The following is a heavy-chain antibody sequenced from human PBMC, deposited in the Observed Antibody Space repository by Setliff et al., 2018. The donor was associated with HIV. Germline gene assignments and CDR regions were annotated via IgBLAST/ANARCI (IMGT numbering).Heavy chain of an antibody. CDR2: IRTKANSYAT. D-gene: IGHD3-22*01. J-gene: IGHJ4*02. Sequence: PGGSLRLSCAASGFSFSNSAMHWVRQASGKGLEWVGRIRTKANSYATAYGAPVKGRFTISRDDSKNTVYLHMNSLKTEDTAVYYCIWSGSSGLYYFDHWGQGTLVTVSS. CDR3: IWSGSSGLYYFDH. V-gene: IGHV3-73*01. CDR1: GFSFSNSA.